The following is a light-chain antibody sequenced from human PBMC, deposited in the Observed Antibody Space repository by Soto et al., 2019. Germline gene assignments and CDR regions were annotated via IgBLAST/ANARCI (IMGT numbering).Light chain of an antibody. CDR3: QXCNTWWT. Sequence: EILFTQSPGTLSLSPGERATLSCRASQSVSSYLAWYQQKPGQAPRLLIYDASNRATGIPARFSGSGSGTEFTLTIRSLKSEDFGVYYCQXCNTWWTFGQGTKVDIK. V-gene: IGKV3-11*01. CDR2: DAS. J-gene: IGKJ1*01. CDR1: QSVSSY.